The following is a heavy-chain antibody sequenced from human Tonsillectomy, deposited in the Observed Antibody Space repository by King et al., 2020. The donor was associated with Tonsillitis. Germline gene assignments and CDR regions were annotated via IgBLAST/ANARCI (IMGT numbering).Heavy chain of an antibody. Sequence: QLVESGGGLVQPGGSLRLSCAASGFTFSSYWMSWVRQAPGKGLEWVANIKQDGSEKYYVDSVKGRFTISRDNAKNSLYLQMNSLRAEDTAVYYCARGLRWFGESWGMDVWGQGTTVTVSS. D-gene: IGHD3-10*01. CDR2: IKQDGSEK. J-gene: IGHJ6*02. V-gene: IGHV3-7*01. CDR1: GFTFSSYW. CDR3: ARGLRWFGESWGMDV.